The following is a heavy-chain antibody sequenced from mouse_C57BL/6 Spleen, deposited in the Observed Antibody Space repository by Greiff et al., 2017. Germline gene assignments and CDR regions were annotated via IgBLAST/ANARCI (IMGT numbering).Heavy chain of an antibody. Sequence: EVQRVESGGGLVQPKGSLKLSCAASGFTFNTYAMHWVRQAPGKGLEWVARIRSKSSNYATYYADSVKDRFTISRDDSQSMLYLQMNNLKTEDTAMYYCVRGGGYSSYYYAMDYWGQGTSVTVSS. V-gene: IGHV10-3*01. D-gene: IGHD2-3*01. J-gene: IGHJ4*01. CDR1: GFTFNTYA. CDR3: VRGGGYSSYYYAMDY. CDR2: IRSKSSNYAT.